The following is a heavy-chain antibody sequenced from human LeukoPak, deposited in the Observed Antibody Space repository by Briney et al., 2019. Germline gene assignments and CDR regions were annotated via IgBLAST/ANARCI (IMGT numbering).Heavy chain of an antibody. CDR3: ARDEQRSGAFDI. CDR1: GFTFSSYE. J-gene: IGHJ3*02. Sequence: GGSLRLSCAASGFTFSSYEMNWVRQAPGQGLEWVAYISGSGGTIYSGDSVKGRFTISRDNAKNSLYLQINSLRAEDTAVYYCARDEQRSGAFDIWGQGTMVTVSS. V-gene: IGHV3-48*03. D-gene: IGHD1/OR15-1a*01. CDR2: ISGSGGTI.